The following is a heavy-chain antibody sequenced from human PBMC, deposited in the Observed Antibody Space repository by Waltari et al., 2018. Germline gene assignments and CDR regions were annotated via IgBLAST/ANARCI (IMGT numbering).Heavy chain of an antibody. CDR3: ARGGKALRFLEWSKTPTRGNWFDP. V-gene: IGHV4-34*01. D-gene: IGHD3-3*01. CDR1: GGSFSGYY. CDR2: INHSGST. Sequence: QVQLQQWGAGLLKPSETLSLTCAVYGGSFSGYYWSWIRQPPGKGLEWMGEINHSGSTNDTPALKSRVTISVDTSKNQFSLKLSSVTAADTAVYYCARGGKALRFLEWSKTPTRGNWFDPWGQGTLVTVSS. J-gene: IGHJ5*02.